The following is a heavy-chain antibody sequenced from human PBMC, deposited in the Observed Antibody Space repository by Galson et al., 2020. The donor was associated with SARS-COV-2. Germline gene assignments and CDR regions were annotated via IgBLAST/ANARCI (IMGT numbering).Heavy chain of an antibody. CDR3: ARDMAVAGTGNYYYCGMDV. J-gene: IGHJ6*02. Sequence: TGGSLSLSCAASGFTFSSYWMSWVRQAPGKGLEWVANIKQDGSEKYYVDSVKGRFTISRDNAKNSLYLQMNSLRAEDTAVYYCARDMAVAGTGNYYYCGMDVWGQGTTVTVSS. CDR1: GFTFSSYW. D-gene: IGHD6-19*01. V-gene: IGHV3-7*05. CDR2: IKQDGSEK.